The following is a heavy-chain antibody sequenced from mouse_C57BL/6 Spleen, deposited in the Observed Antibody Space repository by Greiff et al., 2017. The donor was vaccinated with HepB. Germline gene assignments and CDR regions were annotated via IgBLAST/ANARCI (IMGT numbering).Heavy chain of an antibody. CDR2: IDPEYGDT. Sequence: EVPVVESGAELVRPGASVKLSCTASGFNIKDYYMHWVTQRPEQGLEWIGRIDPEYGDTEYAPNFQGNATMTADTASNTVYLQLSSLTSEDTAVYYCTSYGYLDYWGQGTTRTVSS. V-gene: IGHV14-1*01. CDR3: TSYGYLDY. CDR1: GFNIKDYY. D-gene: IGHD2-10*02. J-gene: IGHJ2*01.